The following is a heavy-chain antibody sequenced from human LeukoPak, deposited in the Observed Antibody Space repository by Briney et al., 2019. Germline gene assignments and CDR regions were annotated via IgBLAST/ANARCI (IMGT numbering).Heavy chain of an antibody. CDR1: GGSISSYY. CDR3: ARYRDGTGD. V-gene: IGHV4-59*01. D-gene: IGHD3-10*01. J-gene: IGHJ4*02. Sequence: PSETLSHTCTVSGGSISSYYWSWIRQPPGKGLEWIGYIYYSGSTNYNPSLKSRVTISVDTSKNQFSLKLSSVTAADTAVYYCARYRDGTGDWGQGTLVTVSS. CDR2: IYYSGST.